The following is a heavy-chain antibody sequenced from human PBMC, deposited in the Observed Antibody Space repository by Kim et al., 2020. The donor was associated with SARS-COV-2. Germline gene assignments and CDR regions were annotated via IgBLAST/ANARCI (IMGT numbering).Heavy chain of an antibody. CDR3: VRRSSDWSFEY. CDR1: GFTFSTYA. Sequence: GGSLRLSCEASGFTFSTYAMSWVRQAPGKGPEWVSTIKSGYGNTYYADSVKGRFTILRDNSKNVLYMQMSSLSAEDTALYFCVRRSSDWSFEYWGQGSMVTVSS. D-gene: IGHD3-9*01. CDR2: IKSGYGNT. V-gene: IGHV3-23*01. J-gene: IGHJ4*02.